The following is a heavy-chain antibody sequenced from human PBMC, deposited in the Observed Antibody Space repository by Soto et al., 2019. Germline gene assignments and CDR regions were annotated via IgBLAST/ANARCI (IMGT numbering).Heavy chain of an antibody. J-gene: IGHJ3*02. CDR1: GFTFSSYS. D-gene: IGHD3-10*01. V-gene: IGHV3-21*01. CDR2: ISSSSSYI. CDR3: ARGDAEFDAFDI. Sequence: EVQLVESGGGLVKPGGSLRLSCAASGFTFSSYSMNWVRQAPGKGLEWVSSISSSSSYIYYADSVKGRFIISRDNAKNSLYLQMNSLRAEDTAVYYCARGDAEFDAFDIWGQGTMVTVSS.